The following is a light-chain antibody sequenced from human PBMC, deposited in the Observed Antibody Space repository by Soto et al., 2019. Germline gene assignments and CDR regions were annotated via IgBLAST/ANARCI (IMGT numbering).Light chain of an antibody. CDR3: SSYTTSSTVV. CDR2: DVS. CDR1: SSDVGGYNY. V-gene: IGLV2-14*03. Sequence: QSAVTQPASVTGYPGQSITISYTGTSSDVGGYNYVSWYQQHPGKAPKLMIYDVSDRPSGVSNRFSGSKSGNTASLTISGLQAEDEADYCCSSYTTSSTVVFGGGPKVTVL. J-gene: IGLJ2*01.